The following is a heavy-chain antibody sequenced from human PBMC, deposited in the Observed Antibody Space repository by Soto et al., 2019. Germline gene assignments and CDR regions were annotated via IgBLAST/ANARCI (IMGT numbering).Heavy chain of an antibody. V-gene: IGHV4-4*07. CDR2: IYTSGST. J-gene: IGHJ6*02. D-gene: IGHD6-13*01. CDR3: ARDRIAAAGTGYYYYYGMDV. Sequence: QVQLQESGPGLVKPSETLSLTCTVSGGSISSYYWSWIRQPAGKGLEWIGRIYTSGSTNYNPSLKSRVTMSVDTSKNQFSLKLSSVTAADTAVYYCARDRIAAAGTGYYYYYGMDVWGQGTTVTVSS. CDR1: GGSISSYY.